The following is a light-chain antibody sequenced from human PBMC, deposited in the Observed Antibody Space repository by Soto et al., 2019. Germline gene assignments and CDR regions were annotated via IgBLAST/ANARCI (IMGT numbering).Light chain of an antibody. CDR3: QHYNFWPHS. CDR2: DAS. Sequence: EIMLTQSPATLSLSPGERATHSCRASQSINRHLAWYRQKPGQAPRLLIYDASNRATGIPARFSGSGSGTEFTLTISGLQSEDVSIYFCQHYNFWPHSFGQGTKVDI. CDR1: QSINRH. V-gene: IGKV3D-15*01. J-gene: IGKJ2*01.